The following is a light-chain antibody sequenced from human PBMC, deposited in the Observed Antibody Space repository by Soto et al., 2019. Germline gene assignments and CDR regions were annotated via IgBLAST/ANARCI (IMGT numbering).Light chain of an antibody. Sequence: LTQPPSASGSPGQSVTISCTGTSSDVGGYNYVSWYQHHPGKAPTLMIYEVSKRPSGVPDRFSGSKSGNTASLTVSGLQAEDEADYYCSSYAGSDNYVFGTGTKVTVL. CDR1: SSDVGGYNY. V-gene: IGLV2-8*01. J-gene: IGLJ1*01. CDR3: SSYAGSDNYV. CDR2: EVS.